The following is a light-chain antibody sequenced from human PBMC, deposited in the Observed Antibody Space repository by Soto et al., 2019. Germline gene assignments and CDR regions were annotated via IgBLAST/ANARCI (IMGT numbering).Light chain of an antibody. Sequence: DIQMTQSPSSLSASVGDRVTITCQASQDVSNYLNWYQQKPGKAPKLLIHYASNLETGVPSRFSGSGSGTDFTFTISTLQPEDIATYYCQQYDNVPYTLGQGTKLEIK. CDR1: QDVSNY. J-gene: IGKJ2*01. CDR2: YAS. V-gene: IGKV1-33*01. CDR3: QQYDNVPYT.